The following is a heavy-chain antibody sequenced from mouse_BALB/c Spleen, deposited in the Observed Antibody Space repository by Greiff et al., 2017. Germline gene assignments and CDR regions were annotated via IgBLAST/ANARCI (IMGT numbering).Heavy chain of an antibody. CDR1: GFSLTSYG. D-gene: IGHD2-4*01. J-gene: IGHJ1*01. CDR2: IWAGGST. CDR3: ARESTMITTRYFDV. V-gene: IGHV2-9*02. Sequence: VMLVESGPGLVAPSQSLSITCTVSGFSLTSYGVHWVRQPPGKGLEWLGVIWAGGSTNYNSALMSRLSISKDNSKSQVFLKMNSLQTDDTAMYYCARESTMITTRYFDVWGAGTTVTVSS.